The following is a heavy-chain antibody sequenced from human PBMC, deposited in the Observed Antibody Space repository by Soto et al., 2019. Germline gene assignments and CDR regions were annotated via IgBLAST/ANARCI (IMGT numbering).Heavy chain of an antibody. CDR3: ARDYTNDAFDI. D-gene: IGHD4-4*01. J-gene: IGHJ3*02. CDR2: IIPIFGTA. CDR1: GGTFSSYA. V-gene: IGHV1-69*13. Sequence: GASVKVPCKASGGTFSSYAISWLRQSPGQGLEWMGGIIPIFGTANYAQKFQGRVTITADESTSTAYMELSSLRSEDTAVYYCARDYTNDAFDIWGQGTMVTVSS.